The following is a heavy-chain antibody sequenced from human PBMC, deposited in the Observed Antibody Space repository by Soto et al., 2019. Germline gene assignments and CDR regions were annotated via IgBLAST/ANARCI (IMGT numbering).Heavy chain of an antibody. V-gene: IGHV3-43*01. J-gene: IGHJ3*02. CDR3: AKPSGSYLFFDAFDI. Sequence: EVQLVESGGVVVQPGGSLRLSCAASGFTFDDYTMHWVRQAPGKGLEWVSLISWDGGSTYYADSVKGRFTISRDNSKNSLYLQMNSLRTEDTALYYCAKPSGSYLFFDAFDIWGQGTMVTVSS. CDR1: GFTFDDYT. CDR2: ISWDGGST. D-gene: IGHD1-26*01.